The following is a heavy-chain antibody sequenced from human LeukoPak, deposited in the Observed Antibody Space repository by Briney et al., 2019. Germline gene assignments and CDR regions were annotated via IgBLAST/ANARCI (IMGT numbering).Heavy chain of an antibody. Sequence: GGSLRPSCTASGVSFTSHAMSWVGRAPGKGREGVSGITGSDGSTYYAESVKGRFTISRDNSKNTLYLQMNSLKTEDTAVYYCTTDQSSGWSFDYWGQGTLVTVSS. D-gene: IGHD6-19*01. CDR2: ITGSDGST. CDR1: GVSFTSHA. CDR3: TTDQSSGWSFDY. J-gene: IGHJ4*02. V-gene: IGHV3-23*01.